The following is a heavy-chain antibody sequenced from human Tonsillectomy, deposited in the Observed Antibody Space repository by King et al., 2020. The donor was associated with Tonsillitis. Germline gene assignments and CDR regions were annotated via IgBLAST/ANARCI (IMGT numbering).Heavy chain of an antibody. CDR2: INPNSGGT. J-gene: IGHJ3*02. D-gene: IGHD1-1*01. CDR1: GYTFTGYY. Sequence: VQLVQSGAEVKKPGASVKVSCKASGYTFTGYYMHWVRQAPGQGLEWMGWINPNSGGTNYAQKFQGRVTMTRDASISTTYMERSRLRAHETAVYYCAWNDAFCTCGQGKMGTASS. V-gene: IGHV1-2*02. CDR3: AWNDAFCT.